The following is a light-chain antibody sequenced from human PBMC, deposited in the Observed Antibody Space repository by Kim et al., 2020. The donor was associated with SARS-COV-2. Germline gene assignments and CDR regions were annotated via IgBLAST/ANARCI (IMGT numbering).Light chain of an antibody. J-gene: IGLJ1*01. CDR2: DVS. V-gene: IGLV2-14*03. CDR1: SSDVGGYNY. Sequence: GQSITISCTGTSSDVGGYNYVSWYQQHPGKAPKLMIYDVSKRPSGVSNRFSGSKSGNTASLTISGLQAEDEADYYCSSYTRSSTLVFGTGTKVTVL. CDR3: SSYTRSSTLV.